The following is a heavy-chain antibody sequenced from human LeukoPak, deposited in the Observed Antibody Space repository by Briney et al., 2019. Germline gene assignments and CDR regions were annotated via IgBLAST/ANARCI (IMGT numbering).Heavy chain of an antibody. D-gene: IGHD6-6*01. CDR1: GFTFSTVW. V-gene: IGHV3-74*01. CDR2: LNPDGSST. Sequence: GGSLRLSCEASGFTFSTVWMHWVRQAPGKGPVWVSRLNPDGSSTSYAESVKGRFTISRDNAKNSLYLQMNSLRAEDMALYYCAKAELSSSSTAPYFDYWGQGTLVTVSS. CDR3: AKAELSSSSTAPYFDY. J-gene: IGHJ4*02.